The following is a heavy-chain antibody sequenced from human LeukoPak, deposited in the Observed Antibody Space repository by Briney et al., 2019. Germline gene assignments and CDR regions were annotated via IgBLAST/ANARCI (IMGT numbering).Heavy chain of an antibody. CDR1: GFPFISYA. D-gene: IGHD6-13*01. CDR3: AKVPRQHDNWFDP. CDR2: IAGSDGFT. V-gene: IGHV3-23*01. J-gene: IGHJ5*02. Sequence: GGSLRLSCAASGFPFISYAMNWVRQAPGKGLEWVSVIAGSDGFTQYADSVKGRFTISRDDAKNSLYLQMNSLRAEDTAVYYCAKVPRQHDNWFDPWGQGTLVTVSS.